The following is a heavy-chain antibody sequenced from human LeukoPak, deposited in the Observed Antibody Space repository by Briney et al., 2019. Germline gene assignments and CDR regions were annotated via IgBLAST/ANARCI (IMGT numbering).Heavy chain of an antibody. Sequence: GGSLRLSCAASGFTFGNSWVHWLRQAPGKGLVWVSLSNADGSTATYADSVKGRFTISRDNARNTLSLQMNSLTIEDTAVYYCVVVVEPPDSDGFDVWGQGTMITVSS. CDR2: SNADGSTA. D-gene: IGHD1-14*01. CDR1: GFTFGNSW. V-gene: IGHV3-74*01. J-gene: IGHJ3*01. CDR3: VVVVEPPDSDGFDV.